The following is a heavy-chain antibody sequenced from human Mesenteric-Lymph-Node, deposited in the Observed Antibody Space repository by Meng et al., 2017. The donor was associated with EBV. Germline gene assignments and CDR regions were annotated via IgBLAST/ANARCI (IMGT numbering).Heavy chain of an antibody. D-gene: IGHD2-15*01. Sequence: QVQIQEWGAGLLKPSETLSLICTVYGEPFSGHYWSWIRQPPGKGPQWIGEMNHDGRANYNPSLKSRVTMSVDTSKNQLSLKLSSVTAADTAIYYCARLVVDPIDNWFDPWGQGTLVTVSS. CDR1: GEPFSGHY. CDR2: MNHDGRA. V-gene: IGHV4-34*01. CDR3: ARLVVDPIDNWFDP. J-gene: IGHJ5*02.